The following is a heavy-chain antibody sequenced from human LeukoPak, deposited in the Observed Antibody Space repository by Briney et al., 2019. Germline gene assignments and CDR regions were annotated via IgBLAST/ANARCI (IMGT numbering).Heavy chain of an antibody. CDR3: TRQGITFDS. Sequence: GGSLRLSCAASGFTFSSYWMYWVRQAPGSGLVWVSRINSDGSTTGYADSVKGRFTISRDNAKNTLYLQMNSLRAGDTAVYYCTRQGITFDSWGQGTLVTVSS. D-gene: IGHD3-10*01. V-gene: IGHV3-74*01. CDR2: INSDGSTT. CDR1: GFTFSSYW. J-gene: IGHJ4*02.